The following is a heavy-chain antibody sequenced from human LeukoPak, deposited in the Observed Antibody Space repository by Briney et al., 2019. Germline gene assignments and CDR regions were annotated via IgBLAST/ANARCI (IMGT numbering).Heavy chain of an antibody. CDR2: INHSGST. CDR3: AGGQGATVTTSFDY. Sequence: SETLSLTCAVYGGSFSGYYWSWIRQPPGKGLEWIGEINHSGSTNYNPSLKSRVTISVDTSKNQFSLKLSSVTAADTAVYYCAGGQGATVTTSFDYWGQGTLVTVSS. J-gene: IGHJ4*02. V-gene: IGHV4-34*01. CDR1: GGSFSGYY. D-gene: IGHD4-17*01.